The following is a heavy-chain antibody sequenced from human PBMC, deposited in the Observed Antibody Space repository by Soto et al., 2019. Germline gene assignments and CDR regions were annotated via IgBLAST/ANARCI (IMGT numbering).Heavy chain of an antibody. V-gene: IGHV3-33*01. CDR2: IWYDGSNK. J-gene: IGHJ2*01. Sequence: QAQLVESGGGVVQPGRSLRLSCAASGFTFSSYGMHWVRQAPGKGLEWVAVIWYDGSNKYYADSVKGRFTISRDNSKNTLYLQMNSLRAEDTAVYYCARRRIGWYFDLWGRGTLVTVSS. CDR3: ARRRIGWYFDL. CDR1: GFTFSSYG.